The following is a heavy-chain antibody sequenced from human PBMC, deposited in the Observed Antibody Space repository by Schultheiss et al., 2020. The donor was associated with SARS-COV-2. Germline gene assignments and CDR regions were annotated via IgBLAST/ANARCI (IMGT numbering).Heavy chain of an antibody. CDR1: GFTLSSYA. V-gene: IGHV3-30-3*01. CDR2: ISYDGSNK. Sequence: GGSLRLSCAASGFTLSSYAMHWVRQAPGKGLEWVALISYDGSNKYYADSVKGRFTISRDNSKNTLYLQMNSLRAEDTAVYYCAKDRVVVTYFDYWGQGTLVTVSS. D-gene: IGHD2-21*02. CDR3: AKDRVVVTYFDY. J-gene: IGHJ4*02.